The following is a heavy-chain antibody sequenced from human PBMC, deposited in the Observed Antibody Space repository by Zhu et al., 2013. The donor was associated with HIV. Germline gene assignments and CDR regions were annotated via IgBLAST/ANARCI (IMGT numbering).Heavy chain of an antibody. CDR3: AREDLGTGGVEFDF. V-gene: IGHV1-2*02. D-gene: IGHD3-16*01. J-gene: IGHJ4*02. Sequence: QVQLVQSGAEVKEPGASVKVSCKTSGYTFTGYYMHWVRQAPGQGLEWMGWINPNSGGTKYAQKFQGRVSMTSETSISTAYMELSGLRFDDTAMYYCAREDLGTGGVEFDFWGQGTLVTVSS. CDR1: GYTFTGYY. CDR2: INPNSGGT.